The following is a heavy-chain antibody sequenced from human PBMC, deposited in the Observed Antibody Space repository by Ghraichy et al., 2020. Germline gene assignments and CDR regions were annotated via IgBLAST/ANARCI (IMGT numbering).Heavy chain of an antibody. CDR3: ARAGLNHIVVVPAATQYRWFDP. V-gene: IGHV4-31*03. J-gene: IGHJ5*02. CDR1: GGSISSGGYY. D-gene: IGHD2-2*01. CDR2: IYYSGST. Sequence: SETLSLTCTVSGGSISSGGYYWSWIRQHPGKGLEWIGYIYYSGSTYYNPSLKSRVTISVDTSKNQFSLKLSSVTAADTAVYYCARAGLNHIVVVPAATQYRWFDPWGQGTLVTVSS.